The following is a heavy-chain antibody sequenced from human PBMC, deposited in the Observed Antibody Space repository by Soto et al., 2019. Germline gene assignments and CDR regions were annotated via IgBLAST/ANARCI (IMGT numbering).Heavy chain of an antibody. J-gene: IGHJ6*03. CDR2: ISAYNGNT. V-gene: IGHV1-18*01. D-gene: IGHD6-19*01. CDR1: GYSFTNYG. Sequence: QDQLVQSGVEVKKPGASVKVSCKASGYSFTNYGITWVRQAPGQGFEWMGWISAYNGNTNYAQKFQGRATMTTDASTSTAYLELRRLISDDTAVYYCARDRGVAPPVAGNTHYYYYLDVWGKGTTVTVSS. CDR3: ARDRGVAPPVAGNTHYYYYLDV.